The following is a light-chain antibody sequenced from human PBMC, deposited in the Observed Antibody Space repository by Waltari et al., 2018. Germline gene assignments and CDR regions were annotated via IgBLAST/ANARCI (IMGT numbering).Light chain of an antibody. CDR2: EAI. J-gene: IGLJ2*01. V-gene: IGLV2-18*02. CDR3: SSYTTSGTLI. Sequence: QSALTQPPSVSGSPGQSVTISCTGTSRHLGTYNRFSGYQQPPGTAPRLLIYEAIHRPSGVPDRFSGSKSGDTASLTISELQPEDEADYYCSSYTTSGTLIFGGGTTLTVL. CDR1: SRHLGTYNR.